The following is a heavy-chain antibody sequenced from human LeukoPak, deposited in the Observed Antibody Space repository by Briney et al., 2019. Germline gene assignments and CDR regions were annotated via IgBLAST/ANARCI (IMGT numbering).Heavy chain of an antibody. V-gene: IGHV4-34*01. CDR3: ARGLNVGYCSGGSCYSDY. J-gene: IGHJ4*02. CDR2: INHSGST. Sequence: SETLSLTRAVHGGSFSGYYWSWIRQPPGKGLEWSGEINHSGSTNYNPTLKSRVTISEATSKNQFSLKLSSVTAADTAVYYCARGLNVGYCSGGSCYSDYWGQGTLVTVSS. CDR1: GGSFSGYY. D-gene: IGHD2-15*01.